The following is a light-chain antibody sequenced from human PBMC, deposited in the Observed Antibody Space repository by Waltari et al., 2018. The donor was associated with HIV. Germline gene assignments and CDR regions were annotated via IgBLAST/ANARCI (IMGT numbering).Light chain of an antibody. V-gene: IGKV3-15*01. J-gene: IGKJ4*01. Sequence: EMALTQSPVTLSVSPGARATLSCRASQSISGNLAWYQQKPGQAPRPLIYCASTKATCIPGRVSGSGSGTEFTLTISSLQSEDFAVYYCHQYNNWPALTFGGGTRV. CDR2: CAS. CDR3: HQYNNWPALT. CDR1: QSISGN.